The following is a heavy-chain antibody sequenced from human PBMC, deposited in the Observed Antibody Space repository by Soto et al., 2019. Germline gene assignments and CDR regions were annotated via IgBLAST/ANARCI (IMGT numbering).Heavy chain of an antibody. J-gene: IGHJ4*02. CDR1: GFTFSNAW. D-gene: IGHD2-15*01. CDR2: IKSKTDGGTT. V-gene: IGHV3-15*07. CDR3: TTRYCSGGSCYSPSAREGDY. Sequence: EVQLVESGGGLVKPGGSLRLSCAASGFTFSNAWMNWVRQAPGKGLEWVGRIKSKTDGGTTDYAAPVKGRFTISRDDSKNTLYLQMNSLKTEDTAVYYCTTRYCSGGSCYSPSAREGDYWGQGTLVTVSS.